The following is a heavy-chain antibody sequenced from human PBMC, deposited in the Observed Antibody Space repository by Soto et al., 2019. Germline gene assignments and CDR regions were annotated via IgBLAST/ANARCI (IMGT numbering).Heavy chain of an antibody. CDR2: INPSGGST. Sequence: ASVKVSCKASGYTFTSYYMHWVRQAPGQGLEWMGIINPSGGSTSYAQKFQGRVTMTRDTSTSTVYMELSSLRSEDTAVYYCARAGDSSGWKYDYYYGMDVWGQGTTVTVSS. D-gene: IGHD6-19*01. CDR1: GYTFTSYY. CDR3: ARAGDSSGWKYDYYYGMDV. V-gene: IGHV1-46*01. J-gene: IGHJ6*02.